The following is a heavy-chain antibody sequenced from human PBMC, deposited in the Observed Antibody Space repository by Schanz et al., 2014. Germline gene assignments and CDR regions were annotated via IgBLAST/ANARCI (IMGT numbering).Heavy chain of an antibody. Sequence: QVQLVQSGAEVRKPGASVRVSCKASGYSFAAFFIHWVRQTPGQGLEWMVCINPYSGATYYAQKFQGRVTLTSDASLTTVYMEVHSLTSDDTAVFFCARDQTGTTNWFDPWGQGTLVTVSS. CDR1: GYSFAAFF. V-gene: IGHV1-2*02. CDR3: ARDQTGTTNWFDP. J-gene: IGHJ5*02. CDR2: INPYSGAT. D-gene: IGHD1-7*01.